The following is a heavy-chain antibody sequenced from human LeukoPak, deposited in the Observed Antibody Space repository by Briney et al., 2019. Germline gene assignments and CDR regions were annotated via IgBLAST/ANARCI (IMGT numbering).Heavy chain of an antibody. J-gene: IGHJ2*01. CDR2: ISGSAGST. Sequence: PRGSLRLSCAASGFTFSSYTMSWVRQAPGKGLEWVSGISGSAGSTYYADSVRGRFTISRDNSKNTLYLQMNSLRDEDTAVYFCAKDNLVYWYFDLWGRGTLVTVSS. D-gene: IGHD1-26*01. CDR3: AKDNLVYWYFDL. V-gene: IGHV3-23*01. CDR1: GFTFSSYT.